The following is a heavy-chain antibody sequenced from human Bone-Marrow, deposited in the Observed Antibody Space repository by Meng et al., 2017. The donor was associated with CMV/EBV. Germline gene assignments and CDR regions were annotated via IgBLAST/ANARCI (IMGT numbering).Heavy chain of an antibody. V-gene: IGHV3-21*01. CDR3: GLVNGPSYYSYGMDV. J-gene: IGHJ6*02. CDR2: ISSSSSYI. D-gene: IGHD2-8*01. Sequence: GGSLRLSCAASGFTFSSYSMNWVRQAPGKGLEWVSSISSSSSYIYYADSVKGRFTISRDNAKNSLYLQMNSLRAEDTAVYYCGLVNGPSYYSYGMDVWGQGTTVTVSS. CDR1: GFTFSSYS.